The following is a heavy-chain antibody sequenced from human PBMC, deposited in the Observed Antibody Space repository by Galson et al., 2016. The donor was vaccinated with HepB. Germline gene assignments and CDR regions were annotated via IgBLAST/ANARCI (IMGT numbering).Heavy chain of an antibody. J-gene: IGHJ4*02. CDR1: GFPFSSYG. V-gene: IGHV3-30*18. CDR2: ISYVGTNI. CDR3: AKGYGFWTAFDY. D-gene: IGHD3-3*01. Sequence: SLRLSCAASSGFPFSSYGLHWVCQAPGKALEWVAVISYVGTNIFSADSVKGRFTISRDNSKNTLYLQMNSLRREDTAVYYCAKGYGFWTAFDYWGQGTLVTVSS.